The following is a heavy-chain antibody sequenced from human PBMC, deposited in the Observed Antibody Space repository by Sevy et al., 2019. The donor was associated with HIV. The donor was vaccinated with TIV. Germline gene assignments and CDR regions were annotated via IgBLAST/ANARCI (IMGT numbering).Heavy chain of an antibody. CDR2: FSFGCGEI. Sequence: GGSLRLSCAASEFTFSKYSMSWVRQPPGKGLEWVSTFSFGCGEINYADSVKGRFTISRDNSKSSVYLQMNNLRPEDTAVYYCAREGCTKPHDYWGEGTLVTVSS. CDR3: AREGCTKPHDY. J-gene: IGHJ4*02. D-gene: IGHD2-8*01. CDR1: EFTFSKYS. V-gene: IGHV3-23*01.